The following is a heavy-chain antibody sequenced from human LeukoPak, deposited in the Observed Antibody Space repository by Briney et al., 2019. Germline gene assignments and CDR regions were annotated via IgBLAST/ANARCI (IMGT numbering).Heavy chain of an antibody. CDR3: VREPDYELWWWTFDI. V-gene: IGHV3-72*01. J-gene: IGHJ3*02. CDR1: GFIFGDHY. CDR2: IRNRGNSYTT. D-gene: IGHD2-21*01. Sequence: PGGSLRLSCAASGFIFGDHYMDWVRQAPGKGLEWVGRIRNRGNSYTTEYAASVKDRFTISRDDSKNFLYLQMSGLKTEDTAIYYCVREPDYELWWWTFDIWGQGTMVTASS.